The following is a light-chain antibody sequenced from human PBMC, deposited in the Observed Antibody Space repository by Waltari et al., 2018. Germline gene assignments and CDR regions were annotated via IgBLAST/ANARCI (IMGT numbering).Light chain of an antibody. J-gene: IGKJ4*01. CDR3: QHYNNWPLT. Sequence: EIVMTQFPATLSLSPGERATLSCRASQSVTANLAWYQQKPGQAPRLIIYGVSFRATDIPARFSGSGSGTDFTLTISSLQSEDFATYYCQHYNNWPLTFGGGTKVEIK. V-gene: IGKV3-15*01. CDR2: GVS. CDR1: QSVTAN.